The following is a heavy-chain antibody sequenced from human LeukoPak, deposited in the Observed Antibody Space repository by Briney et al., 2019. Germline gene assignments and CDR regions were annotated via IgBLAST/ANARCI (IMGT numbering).Heavy chain of an antibody. CDR2: ISSSGSTI. CDR3: ARGGYSSSLGLDY. CDR1: GFIFSTYS. D-gene: IGHD6-6*01. V-gene: IGHV3-48*04. J-gene: IGHJ4*02. Sequence: GGSLRLSCAASGFIFSTYSMNWVRQAPGKGLEWVSYISSSGSTIYYADSVKGRFTISRDNAKNSLYLQMNSLRAEDTAVYYCARGGYSSSLGLDYWGQGTLVTVSS.